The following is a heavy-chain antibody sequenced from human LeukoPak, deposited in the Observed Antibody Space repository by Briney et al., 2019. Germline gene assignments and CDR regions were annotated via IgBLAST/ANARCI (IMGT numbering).Heavy chain of an antibody. V-gene: IGHV1-69*13. Sequence: GASVKVSCKASVGTFSNDAISWVRQAPGQGLEWMGGIITIFGTANYAQKFQGRVTITADESTSTAYMELSSLRSEDTAVYYCARGPSHIAVTSYYYYYYMDLWGKGTTVTVSS. CDR1: VGTFSNDA. CDR3: ARGPSHIAVTSYYYYYYMDL. D-gene: IGHD6-19*01. J-gene: IGHJ6*03. CDR2: IITIFGTA.